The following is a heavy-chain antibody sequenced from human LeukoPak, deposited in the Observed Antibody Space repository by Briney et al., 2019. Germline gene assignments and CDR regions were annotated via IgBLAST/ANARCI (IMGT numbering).Heavy chain of an antibody. D-gene: IGHD1-26*01. CDR3: ARDGGGSYELYYFDY. Sequence: GGSLRLSCAASGFTFSSYAMHWVRQAPGKGLEWVAVISYDGSNKYYADSVKGRFTISRDNSQNTLNLQMNSLRAEDTAVYYCARDGGGSYELYYFDYWGQGTLVTVSS. CDR2: ISYDGSNK. J-gene: IGHJ4*02. V-gene: IGHV3-30*01. CDR1: GFTFSSYA.